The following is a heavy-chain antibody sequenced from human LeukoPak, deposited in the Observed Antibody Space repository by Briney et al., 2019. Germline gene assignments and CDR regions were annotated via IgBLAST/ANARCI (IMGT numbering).Heavy chain of an antibody. J-gene: IGHJ4*02. CDR2: IYYSGST. D-gene: IGHD2-15*01. Sequence: SETLSLTCTVSGGSISSYYWSWIRQPPGKGLEWIGYIYYSGSTNYNPSLKSRVTISVDTSKNQLSLKLSSVTAADTAVYYCARDSGRSGDFDYWGQGTLVTVSS. V-gene: IGHV4-59*01. CDR1: GGSISSYY. CDR3: ARDSGRSGDFDY.